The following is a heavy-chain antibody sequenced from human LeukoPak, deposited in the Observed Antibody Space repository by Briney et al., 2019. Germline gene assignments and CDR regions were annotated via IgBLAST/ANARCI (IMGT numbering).Heavy chain of an antibody. CDR2: INPNSGGT. Sequence: ASVKVSCKASGYTFTGYYMHWVRQAPGQGLEWMGWINPNSGGTNYAQKSQGRVTMTRDTSISTAYMELSRLRSDDTAVYYCARLYDSSGYSADYWGQGTLVTVSS. D-gene: IGHD3-22*01. V-gene: IGHV1-2*02. J-gene: IGHJ4*02. CDR1: GYTFTGYY. CDR3: ARLYDSSGYSADY.